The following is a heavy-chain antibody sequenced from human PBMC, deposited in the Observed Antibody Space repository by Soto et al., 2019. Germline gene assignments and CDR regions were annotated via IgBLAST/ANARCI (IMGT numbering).Heavy chain of an antibody. D-gene: IGHD6-13*01. CDR2: IIPIFGTA. Sequence: QVQLVQSGAEVKKPGSSVKVSCKASGGTFSSYAISWVRQAPGQGLEWMGGIIPIFGTANYAQKFQGRVTITADESTSTAYMELSSLRSEDTAVYYCARLGTPSYSSSWGNGFDPWGQGTLVTVSS. V-gene: IGHV1-69*01. CDR1: GGTFSSYA. CDR3: ARLGTPSYSSSWGNGFDP. J-gene: IGHJ5*02.